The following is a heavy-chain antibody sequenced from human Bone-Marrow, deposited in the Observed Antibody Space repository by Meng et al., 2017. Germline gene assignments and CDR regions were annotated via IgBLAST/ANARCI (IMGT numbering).Heavy chain of an antibody. CDR3: ARHPIVATIFSYYYYGMDV. CDR1: GFTFDDYG. V-gene: IGHV5-51*01. J-gene: IGHJ6*02. D-gene: IGHD5-12*01. Sequence: GGSLRLSCAASGFTFDDYGMSWVRQAPGKGLEWMGIIYPGDSDTRYSPSFQGQVTISADKSISTAYLQWSSLKASDTAMYYCARHPIVATIFSYYYYGMDVWGQGTTVTVSS. CDR2: IYPGDSDT.